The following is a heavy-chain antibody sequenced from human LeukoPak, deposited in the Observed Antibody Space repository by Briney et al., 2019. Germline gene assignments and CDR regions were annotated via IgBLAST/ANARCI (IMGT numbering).Heavy chain of an antibody. J-gene: IGHJ5*02. CDR3: ARGRIQLWYNWFDP. CDR2: INHSGST. D-gene: IGHD5-18*01. V-gene: IGHV4-34*01. CDR1: GGSFSGSY. Sequence: SETLSLTCAVYGGSFSGSYWSWIRQPPGKGLEWIGEINHSGSTNYNPSLKSRVTISVDTSKNQFSLKLSSVTAADTAVYYCARGRIQLWYNWFDPWGQGTLVTVSS.